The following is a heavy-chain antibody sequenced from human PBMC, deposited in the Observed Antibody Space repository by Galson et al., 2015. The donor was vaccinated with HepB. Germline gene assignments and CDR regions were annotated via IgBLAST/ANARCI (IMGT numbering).Heavy chain of an antibody. J-gene: IGHJ4*02. V-gene: IGHV3-23*01. D-gene: IGHD3-22*01. CDR2: ISGSGGST. CDR1: GFTFSSYA. CDR3: AKYRGPNMYYYDSSGYTIFDY. Sequence: SLRLSCAASGFTFSSYAMSWVRQAPGKGLEWVSAISGSGGSTYYADSVKGRFTISRDNSKNTLYLQMNSLRAEDTAVYYCAKYRGPNMYYYDSSGYTIFDYWGQGTLVTVSS.